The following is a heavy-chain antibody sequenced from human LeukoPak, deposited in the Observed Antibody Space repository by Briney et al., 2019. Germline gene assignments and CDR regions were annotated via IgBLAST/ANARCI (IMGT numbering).Heavy chain of an antibody. J-gene: IGHJ4*02. CDR3: AKDRGGALDY. CDR2: INSDGSTT. D-gene: IGHD1-26*01. Sequence: GGSLRLSCVASGFTFGTSWMHWVRHAPGKGLVWVSHINSDGSTTEYADSVKGRFTISRDNTKNTLYLQMNSLRVEDTAVYYCAKDRGGALDYWGQGTLVTVSS. V-gene: IGHV3-74*01. CDR1: GFTFGTSW.